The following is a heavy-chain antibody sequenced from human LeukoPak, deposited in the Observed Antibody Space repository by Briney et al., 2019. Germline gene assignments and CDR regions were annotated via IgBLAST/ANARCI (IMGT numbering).Heavy chain of an antibody. Sequence: PSETLSLTCTVSGGSISSTSYFWGWLRQPPGEGLEWIGNVYYSGNTYYNPSLKSRFTISVDTSKNQFSLRLTSVTAADTAVYYCARVARYGGYTQYFQPWGQGTLVTVSS. CDR1: GGSISSTSYF. D-gene: IGHD2-15*01. CDR2: VYYSGNT. CDR3: ARVARYGGYTQYFQP. V-gene: IGHV4-39*07. J-gene: IGHJ1*01.